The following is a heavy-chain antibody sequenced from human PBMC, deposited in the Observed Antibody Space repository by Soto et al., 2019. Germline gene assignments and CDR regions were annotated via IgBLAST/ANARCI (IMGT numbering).Heavy chain of an antibody. CDR3: ARDRGGYGVFDY. CDR2: IYHSGGT. V-gene: IGHV4-31*03. CDR1: AGSISSDGFY. Sequence: LSLTCSVSAGSISSDGFYWNWIRQPPGKGLEWIGYIYHSGGTYSSPSLRSRVTISVDTSKNQSTLKLSSVTAADTAVYYCARDRGGYGVFDYWGQGTLVTVSS. D-gene: IGHD5-12*01. J-gene: IGHJ4*02.